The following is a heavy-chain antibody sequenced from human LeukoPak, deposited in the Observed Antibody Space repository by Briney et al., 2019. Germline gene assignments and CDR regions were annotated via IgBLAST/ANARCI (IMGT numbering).Heavy chain of an antibody. CDR3: AAIPGYYYDSSGYSGFDS. CDR1: GFTFTSSA. J-gene: IGHJ5*01. CDR2: IVVGSGNT. D-gene: IGHD3-22*01. V-gene: IGHV1-58*02. Sequence: SVKVSCKASGFTFTSSAMQWVRQARGQRLEWIGWIVVGSGNTNYAQKFQERVTITRDSSTSTAYMEQSSLRSTDPAVYSCAAIPGYYYDSSGYSGFDSGGREPWSPSPQ.